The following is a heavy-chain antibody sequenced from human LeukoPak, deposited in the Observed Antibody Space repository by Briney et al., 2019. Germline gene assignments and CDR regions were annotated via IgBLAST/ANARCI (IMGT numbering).Heavy chain of an antibody. V-gene: IGHV3-74*01. Sequence: GGSLRLSCAASGFTFSSYWMHWVRQAPGKGLVWVSSINSDGRRTTYADSVKGRFTISRDDARNTLYLQMSSLRAEDTAVYYCASQYSSPGYWGQGTLVTVSS. CDR1: GFTFSSYW. CDR3: ASQYSSPGY. CDR2: INSDGRRT. J-gene: IGHJ4*02. D-gene: IGHD6-13*01.